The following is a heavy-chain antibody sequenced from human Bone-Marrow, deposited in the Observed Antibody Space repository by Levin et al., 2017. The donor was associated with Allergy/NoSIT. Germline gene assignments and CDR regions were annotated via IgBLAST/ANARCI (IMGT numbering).Heavy chain of an antibody. CDR1: GFTFSSFY. Sequence: GESLKISCACSGFTFSSFYMSWVRQVPGKGLVWVSRIAGDGTYIAYADFVEGRFTISRDNAKNTLYLQMSSLTAEDAGVYYCVRGSRCSVAGCYSGHYESWGQGIQVTVSS. D-gene: IGHD2-21*01. V-gene: IGHV3-74*01. CDR2: IAGDGTYI. J-gene: IGHJ4*02. CDR3: VRGSRCSVAGCYSGHYES.